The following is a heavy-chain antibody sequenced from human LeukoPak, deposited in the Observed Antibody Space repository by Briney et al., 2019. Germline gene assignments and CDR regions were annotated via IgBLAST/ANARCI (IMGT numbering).Heavy chain of an antibody. D-gene: IGHD3-10*01. CDR3: AREGGITMVRGVIIKFRNWFDP. CDR2: IYYSGST. CDR1: GGSISSSSYY. V-gene: IGHV4-39*07. J-gene: IGHJ5*02. Sequence: SETLSLTCTVSGGSISSSSYYWGWIRQPPGKGLEWIGSIYYSGSTYYNPSLKSRVTISVDTSKNQFSLKLSSVTAADTAVYYCAREGGITMVRGVIIKFRNWFDPWGQGTLVTVSS.